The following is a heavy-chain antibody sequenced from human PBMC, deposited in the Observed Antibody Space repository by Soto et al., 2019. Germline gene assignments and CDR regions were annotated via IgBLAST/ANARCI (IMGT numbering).Heavy chain of an antibody. J-gene: IGHJ4*02. CDR2: ISGSGGST. D-gene: IGHD2-2*01. Sequence: PGGSLRLSCAASGFTFSSSAMSWVRQVPGKGLECVSGISGSGGSTSYADSVKGRFTMSRDNSKNMLYLQMNSLRAEDTAIYYCATRFTIVVVPGAPFDYWGQGTLVTVSS. CDR1: GFTFSSSA. CDR3: ATRFTIVVVPGAPFDY. V-gene: IGHV3-23*01.